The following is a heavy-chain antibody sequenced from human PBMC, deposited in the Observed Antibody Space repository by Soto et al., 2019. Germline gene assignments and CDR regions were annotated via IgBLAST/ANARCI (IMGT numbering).Heavy chain of an antibody. CDR2: IYHSGST. Sequence: QVQLQESAPGLVKPSGTLSLTCAVSGGSISSSNWWSWVRQPPGKGLEWIGEIYHSGSTNYNPSLKSRVTISVDKSKNQFSLKLSSVTAADTAVYYCARGHVLLWFGETYYFDYWGQGTLVTVSS. CDR1: GGSISSSNW. CDR3: ARGHVLLWFGETYYFDY. V-gene: IGHV4-4*02. J-gene: IGHJ4*02. D-gene: IGHD3-10*01.